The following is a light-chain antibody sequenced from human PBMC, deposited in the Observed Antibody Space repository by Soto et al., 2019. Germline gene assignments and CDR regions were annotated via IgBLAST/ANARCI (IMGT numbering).Light chain of an antibody. V-gene: IGLV2-14*01. Sequence: QSVLTQPASVSGSPGQSITISCTGTSSDVGGYNYVSWYQQHPGKAPKLMIYEVGNRPSGVSNRFSGSKSGNTASLTISGLQAEDEAHYYCSSYTSSSTRVFGGWTKLTVL. CDR3: SSYTSSSTRV. CDR2: EVG. CDR1: SSDVGGYNY. J-gene: IGLJ2*01.